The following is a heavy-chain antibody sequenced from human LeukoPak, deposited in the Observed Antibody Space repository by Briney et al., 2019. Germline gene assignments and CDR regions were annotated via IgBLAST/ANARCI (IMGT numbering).Heavy chain of an antibody. V-gene: IGHV3-23*01. CDR3: ARDQGLLWFGELFPGKNWFDP. CDR1: GFSFSSYA. D-gene: IGHD3-10*01. CDR2: ISYSGGST. Sequence: GGSLRLSCAASGFSFSSYAMSWVRQAPGKGLEWVSGISYSGGSTYSADSVKGRFTISRDNSKNTLYLQMNSLRAEDTAVYYCARDQGLLWFGELFPGKNWFDPWGQGTLVTVSS. J-gene: IGHJ5*02.